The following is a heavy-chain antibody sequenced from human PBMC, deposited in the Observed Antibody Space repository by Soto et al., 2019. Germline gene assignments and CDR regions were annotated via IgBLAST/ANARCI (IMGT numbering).Heavy chain of an antibody. D-gene: IGHD1-26*01. CDR1: GGSISSSSYY. J-gene: IGHJ3*02. CDR2: IYYSGST. CDR3: ASSNGEWDLLFLLAI. Sequence: SETLSLTCTVSGGSISSSSYYWGWIRQPPGKGLEWIGSIYYSGSTYYNPSLKSRVTISVDTSKNQFSLKLSSVTAADTAVYYCASSNGEWDLLFLLAICAQGTM. V-gene: IGHV4-39*01.